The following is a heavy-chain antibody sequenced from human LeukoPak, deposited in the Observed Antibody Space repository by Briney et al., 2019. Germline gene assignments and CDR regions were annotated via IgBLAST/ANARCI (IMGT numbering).Heavy chain of an antibody. D-gene: IGHD3-22*01. V-gene: IGHV4-4*07. CDR3: ARMQGYYDSSGYSFYPEYFQH. CDR1: GGSISSYY. J-gene: IGHJ1*01. CDR2: IYTSGST. Sequence: PSETLSLTCTVSGGSISSYYWSWIRQPAGKGLEWIGRIYTSGSTNYNPSLKSRVTISVDTSKNQFSLKLSSVTAADTAVYYCARMQGYYDSSGYSFYPEYFQHWGQGTLVTVSS.